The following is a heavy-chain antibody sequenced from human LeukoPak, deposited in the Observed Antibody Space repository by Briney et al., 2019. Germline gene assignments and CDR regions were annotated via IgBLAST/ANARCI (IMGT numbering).Heavy chain of an antibody. CDR2: ISWNSGDI. CDR3: ARSQYYDFWSGPNAGFDY. J-gene: IGHJ4*02. D-gene: IGHD3-3*01. Sequence: PGRSLRLSCAASGFSFTVYAMHWIRQGPGKGLEWVSGISWNSGDIVYADSVRGRFTISRDNARNSVHLQMDSLRAEDTAVYYCARSQYYDFWSGPNAGFDYWGQGTLVTVSS. CDR1: GFSFTVYA. V-gene: IGHV3-9*01.